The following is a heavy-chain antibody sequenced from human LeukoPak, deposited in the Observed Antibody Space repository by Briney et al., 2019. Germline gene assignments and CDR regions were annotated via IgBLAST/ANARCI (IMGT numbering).Heavy chain of an antibody. CDR2: ISYSEST. D-gene: IGHD3-10*01. J-gene: IGHJ5*02. CDR1: GGSFSSNTYY. CDR3: ARHVGPDTRITMLRGVSFPRYNNWFDP. V-gene: IGHV4-39*01. Sequence: PSETLSLTCTVAGGSFSSNTYYWGWTRQPPGKGLEWIGSISYSESTYYNPSLKGRVTISVDTSKNQFSLELLSVAAADTAVYYCARHVGPDTRITMLRGVSFPRYNNWFDPWGQGTLVTVSS.